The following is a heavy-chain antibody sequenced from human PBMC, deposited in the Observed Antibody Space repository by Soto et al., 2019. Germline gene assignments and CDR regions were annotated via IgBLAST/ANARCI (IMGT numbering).Heavy chain of an antibody. Sequence: SEPLSLTCTVSGGSISSGDYYGGWLRQPPGKGLEWIGYIYYSGSTYYNPSLKSRVTISVDTSKNQFSLKLSSVTAADTAVYYCARXRGWDIVVVPAATYFDYWGQGTLVTVSS. D-gene: IGHD2-2*01. CDR3: ARXRGWDIVVVPAATYFDY. CDR1: GGSISSGDYY. V-gene: IGHV4-30-4*01. J-gene: IGHJ4*02. CDR2: IYYSGST.